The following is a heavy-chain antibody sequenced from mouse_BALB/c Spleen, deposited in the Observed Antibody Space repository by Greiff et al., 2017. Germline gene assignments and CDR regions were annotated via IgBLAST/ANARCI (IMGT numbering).Heavy chain of an antibody. CDR2: ISDGGSYT. D-gene: IGHD2-14*01. CDR1: GFTFSDCY. J-gene: IGHJ3*01. CDR3: ARDDRSRSFAY. Sequence: EVHLVESGGGLVKPGGSLKLSCAASGFTFSDCYMYWVRQTPEKRLEWVATISDGGSYTYYPDSVKGRFTISRDNAKNNLYLQMSSLKSEDTAIYYCARDDRSRSFAYWGQGTLVTVSA. V-gene: IGHV5-4*02.